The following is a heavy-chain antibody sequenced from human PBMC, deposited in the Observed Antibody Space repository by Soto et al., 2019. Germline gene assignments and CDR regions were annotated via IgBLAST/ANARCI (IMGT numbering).Heavy chain of an antibody. D-gene: IGHD5-18*01. Sequence: SETLSLTCAVYGGSFSGYYWSWIRQPPGKGLEWIGEINHSGSTSYNPSLKSRVTISVDTSKNQFSLKLSSVTAADTAVYYCAGVEPDTASDYWGQGTLVTVSS. CDR1: GGSFSGYY. J-gene: IGHJ4*02. CDR3: AGVEPDTASDY. CDR2: INHSGST. V-gene: IGHV4-34*01.